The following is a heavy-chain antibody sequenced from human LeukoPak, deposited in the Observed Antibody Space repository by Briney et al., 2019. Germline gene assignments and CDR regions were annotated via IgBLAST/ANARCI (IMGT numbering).Heavy chain of an antibody. D-gene: IGHD3-16*02. J-gene: IGHJ4*02. Sequence: GGSLRLSCAASGFTVSDYYMSWVRQAPGKGLEWVSLIHSGGTIYYTGSVKGRFTISRDNSKNTLYLQMNSLTIEDTAVYYCAFGRYPFDYWGQGTLVTVSS. CDR2: IHSGGTI. CDR1: GFTVSDYY. CDR3: AFGRYPFDY. V-gene: IGHV3-66*01.